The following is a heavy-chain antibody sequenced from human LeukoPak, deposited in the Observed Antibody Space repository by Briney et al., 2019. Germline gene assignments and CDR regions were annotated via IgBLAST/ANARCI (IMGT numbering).Heavy chain of an antibody. Sequence: GGSLRLSCAASGFTFSSYAMSWARQAPGKGLEWVSAISGSGGSTYYADSAKGRFTISRDNSKNTLYLQMTSLRAEDTAVYYCAKPLPTTVVTQYYFDYWGKGTLVSVSS. CDR3: AKPLPTTVVTQYYFDY. V-gene: IGHV3-23*01. D-gene: IGHD4-23*01. J-gene: IGHJ4*02. CDR2: ISGSGGST. CDR1: GFTFSSYA.